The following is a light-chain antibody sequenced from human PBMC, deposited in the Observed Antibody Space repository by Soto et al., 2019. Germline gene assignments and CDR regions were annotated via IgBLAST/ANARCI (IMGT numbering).Light chain of an antibody. J-gene: IGKJ1*01. CDR2: DAP. CDR3: QQYNSYCT. CDR1: QSISSW. Sequence: DIQMTQSPSTLSASVGDRVTITCRASQSISSWLAWYQQKPGKAPKLLIYDAPSLESGVPSRFSGSGSGTEFTLTISSLQPDDFATYYCQQYNSYCTFGQGTKVDIK. V-gene: IGKV1-5*01.